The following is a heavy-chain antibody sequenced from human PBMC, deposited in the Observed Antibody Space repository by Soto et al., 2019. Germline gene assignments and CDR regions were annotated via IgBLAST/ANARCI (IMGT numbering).Heavy chain of an antibody. CDR1: TFTFSSYG. J-gene: IGHJ3*02. V-gene: IGHV3-33*01. CDR3: ARLYCSSSSCYSVGAFDI. D-gene: IGHD2-2*01. CDR2: VWFDGSDK. Sequence: QVQLVESGGGVVQPGRSLRLSCAASTFTFSSYGMHWVRQAPGKGLEWVALVWFDGSDKYYTDSVKGRFTISRDNSKNPLYLQMDSLRAEDTAVYYCARLYCSSSSCYSVGAFDIWGQGTMVTVSS.